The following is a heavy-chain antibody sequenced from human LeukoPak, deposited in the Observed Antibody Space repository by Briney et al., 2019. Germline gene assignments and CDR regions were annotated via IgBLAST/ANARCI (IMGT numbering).Heavy chain of an antibody. V-gene: IGHV1-69*05. Sequence: LVKVSCKASGSSFRSSTFAWVRQAPGRGLEWMGGIIPIFGAPNYALEFQGRATITTDESTSTVYMELSSLRSEDTAMYYCARGRLQVALSSGHLKWLGPWGQGSLVTVSS. J-gene: IGHJ5*02. CDR3: ARGRLQVALSSGHLKWLGP. CDR1: GSSFRSST. CDR2: IIPIFGAP. D-gene: IGHD3-22*01.